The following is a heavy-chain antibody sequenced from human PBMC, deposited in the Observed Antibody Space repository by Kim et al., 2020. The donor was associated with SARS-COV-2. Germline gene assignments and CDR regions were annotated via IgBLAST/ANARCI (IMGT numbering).Heavy chain of an antibody. CDR1: GGSISSGDYY. D-gene: IGHD6-6*01. V-gene: IGHV4-30-4*01. Sequence: SETLSLTCTVSGGSISSGDYYWSWIRQPPGKGLEWIGYIYYSGSTYYNPSLKSRVTISVDTSKNQFSLKLSSVTAADTAVYYCARDRPQWQLVLESTGYGMDVWGQGTTVTVSS. J-gene: IGHJ6*02. CDR3: ARDRPQWQLVLESTGYGMDV. CDR2: IYYSGST.